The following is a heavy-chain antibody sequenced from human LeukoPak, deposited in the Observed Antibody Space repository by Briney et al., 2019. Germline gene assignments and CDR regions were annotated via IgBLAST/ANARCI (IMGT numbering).Heavy chain of an antibody. CDR1: GYTFTSYG. CDR3: ARDSYYYYYGMDV. Sequence: ASVNVSCKASGYTFTSYGISWVRQAPGQGLEWMGWISAYYGNTNYAQKLQGRVTMTTDTSTSTAYMELRSLRSDDTAVYYCARDSYYYYYGMDVWGQGTAVTVSS. CDR2: ISAYYGNT. V-gene: IGHV1-18*01. J-gene: IGHJ6*02.